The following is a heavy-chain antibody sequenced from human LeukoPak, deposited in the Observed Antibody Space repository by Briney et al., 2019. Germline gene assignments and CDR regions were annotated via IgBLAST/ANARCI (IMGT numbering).Heavy chain of an antibody. J-gene: IGHJ6*03. V-gene: IGHV1-18*01. CDR3: ARARRLKTSSGGSCFYYYYMDV. Sequence: ASVKVSCKASGYTFTSYGISWVRQAPGQGLEWMGWISAYNGNTNYAQKLQGRVTMTTDTSTSTAYMELSSLRSEDTAVYYCARARRLKTSSGGSCFYYYYMDVWGKGTTVTVSS. CDR1: GYTFTSYG. D-gene: IGHD2-15*01. CDR2: ISAYNGNT.